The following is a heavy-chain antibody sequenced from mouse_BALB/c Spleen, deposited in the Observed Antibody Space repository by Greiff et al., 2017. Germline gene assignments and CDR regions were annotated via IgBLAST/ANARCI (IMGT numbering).Heavy chain of an antibody. Sequence: EVMLVESGGGLVQPGGSLKLSCAASGFTFSSYGMSWVRQTPDKRLEWVATISSGGSYTYYPDSVKGRFTISRDNAKNTLYLQMSSLKSEDTAMYYCARDYGSSYDWYFDVWGAGTTVTVSA. J-gene: IGHJ1*01. CDR1: GFTFSSYG. CDR2: ISSGGSYT. V-gene: IGHV5-6*03. D-gene: IGHD1-1*01. CDR3: ARDYGSSYDWYFDV.